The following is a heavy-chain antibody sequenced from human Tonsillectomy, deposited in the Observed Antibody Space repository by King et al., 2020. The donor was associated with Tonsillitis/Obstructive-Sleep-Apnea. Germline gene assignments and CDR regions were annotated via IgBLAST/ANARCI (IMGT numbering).Heavy chain of an antibody. CDR1: GYTFTSYY. CDR2: INPSGGST. D-gene: IGHD3-10*01. CDR3: ASPMAMVQDYYYMDV. J-gene: IGHJ6*03. V-gene: IGHV1-46*01. Sequence: QLVQSGAEVKKPGASVKVSCKASGYTFTSYYMHWVRQAPGQGLEWMGIINPSGGSTSYAQKFQGRVTMTRDTSTSTVYMELSSLRSEDTAVYYCASPMAMVQDYYYMDVWGKGTTVTVSS.